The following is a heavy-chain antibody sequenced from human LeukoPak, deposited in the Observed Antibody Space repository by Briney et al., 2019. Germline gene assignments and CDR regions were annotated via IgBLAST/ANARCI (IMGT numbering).Heavy chain of an antibody. D-gene: IGHD3-22*01. CDR3: AKEFRGYLDS. Sequence: GGSLRLSCAASGFTFSTSGMVWVRQAPGKGLEWVSLISRSGGSTYFAHSVKGRFTISRDDSKNTVYLQMDSLRAEDTAVYYCAKEFRGYLDSWGQGTLVTVSS. CDR2: ISRSGGST. CDR1: GFTFSTSG. J-gene: IGHJ4*02. V-gene: IGHV3-23*01.